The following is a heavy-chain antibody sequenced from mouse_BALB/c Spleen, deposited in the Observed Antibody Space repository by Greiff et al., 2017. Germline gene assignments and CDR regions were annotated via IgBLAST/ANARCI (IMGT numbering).Heavy chain of an antibody. CDR3: ARGRGYKYAMDY. CDR1: GFTFSSYA. Sequence: DVKLVESGGGLVKPGGSLKLSCAASGFTFSSYAMSWVRQTPEKRLEWVASISSGGSTYYPDSVKGRFTISRDNARNILYLQMSSLRSEDTAMYYCARGRGYKYAMDYWGQGTSVTVSS. J-gene: IGHJ4*01. V-gene: IGHV5-6-5*01. CDR2: ISSGGST. D-gene: IGHD3-1*01.